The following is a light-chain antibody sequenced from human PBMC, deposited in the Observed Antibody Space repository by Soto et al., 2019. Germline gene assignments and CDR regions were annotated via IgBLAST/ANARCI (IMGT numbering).Light chain of an antibody. CDR3: QQYVIWPPTFT. J-gene: IGKJ2*01. CDR1: QSVSSN. Sequence: IVMTQSPATLSVSPGERVTLSCRARQSVSSNLAWYQQKPGQAPRLLIYSASTRATCIPARFSGSGSGTEFTLAITSLQSEDFAVYFCQQYVIWPPTFTFGQGTKLEIK. V-gene: IGKV3-15*01. CDR2: SAS.